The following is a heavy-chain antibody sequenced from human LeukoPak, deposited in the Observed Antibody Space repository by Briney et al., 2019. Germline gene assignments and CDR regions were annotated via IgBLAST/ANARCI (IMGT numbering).Heavy chain of an antibody. J-gene: IGHJ4*02. V-gene: IGHV3-30*03. D-gene: IGHD1-26*01. Sequence: GGSLRLSCAASGFNSNTYGMQWVRQAPGKGLEWVAAISYDGSNKYYADSGKGRFTISRDNSKNTLYLQMNSLRAEDTAVYYCARDPSGSYEDFDYWGQGTLATVSS. CDR3: ARDPSGSYEDFDY. CDR2: ISYDGSNK. CDR1: GFNSNTYG.